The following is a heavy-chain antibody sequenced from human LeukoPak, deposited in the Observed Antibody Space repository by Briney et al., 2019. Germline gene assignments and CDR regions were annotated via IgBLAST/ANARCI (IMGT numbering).Heavy chain of an antibody. V-gene: IGHV3-7*02. CDR2: IKQDGSEI. J-gene: IGHJ5*02. CDR3: VEDLYGGDDH. Sequence: GGSLRLSCAASGFTFSSFWMNWVRQAPGKGLEWVANIKQDGSEIHYVGSVRGRFTISRDDAKDSLYLQMNSLRAEDTAVYYCVEDLYGGDDHWGQGTLVTVSS. CDR1: GFTFSSFW. D-gene: IGHD3-16*01.